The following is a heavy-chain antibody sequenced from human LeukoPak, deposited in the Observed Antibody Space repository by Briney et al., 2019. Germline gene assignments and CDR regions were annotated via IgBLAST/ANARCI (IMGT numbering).Heavy chain of an antibody. Sequence: GGSLRLSCAASGFTFSSYAMSWVRQAPGKGLEWVSGVSGSGGSSNYADSVKGRFTISRDNSKNTLYLQMNSLRAEDTAVYYCAKDAIPGARPYYLDYWGQGILVTVSS. CDR1: GFTFSSYA. J-gene: IGHJ4*02. D-gene: IGHD2-2*01. V-gene: IGHV3-23*01. CDR2: VSGSGGSS. CDR3: AKDAIPGARPYYLDY.